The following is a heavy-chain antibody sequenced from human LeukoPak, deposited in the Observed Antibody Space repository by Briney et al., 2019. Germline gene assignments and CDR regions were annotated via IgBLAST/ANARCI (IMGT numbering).Heavy chain of an antibody. CDR1: GFTFSSYW. CDR2: INSDGSST. V-gene: IGHV3-74*01. D-gene: IGHD5-24*01. J-gene: IGHJ4*02. CDR3: AKGKDGYKYLYYFDY. Sequence: PGGSLRLSCAASGFTFSSYWMHWVRQAPGKGLVWVSRINSDGSSTSYADSVKGRFTISRDNAKNTLYLQMNSLRAEDTAVYYCAKGKDGYKYLYYFDYWGQGTLVTVSS.